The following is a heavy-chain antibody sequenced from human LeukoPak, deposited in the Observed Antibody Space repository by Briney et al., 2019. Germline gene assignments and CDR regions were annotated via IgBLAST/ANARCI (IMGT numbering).Heavy chain of an antibody. V-gene: IGHV1-69*05. D-gene: IGHD5-24*01. CDR2: IIPIFGTA. CDR1: GGTFSSYA. CDR3: ARGRDGYNYAHFDY. Sequence: ASVKVSRKASGGTFSSYAISWVRQAPGQGLEWMGGIIPIFGTANYAQKFQGRVTITTDESTSTAYMELSSLRSEDTAVYYCARGRDGYNYAHFDYWGQGTLVTVSS. J-gene: IGHJ4*02.